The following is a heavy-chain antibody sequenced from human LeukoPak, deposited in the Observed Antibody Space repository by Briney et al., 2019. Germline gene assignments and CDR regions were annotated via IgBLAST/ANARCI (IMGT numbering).Heavy chain of an antibody. D-gene: IGHD6-19*01. V-gene: IGHV4-31*03. CDR2: IYYSGST. J-gene: IGHJ3*02. CDR1: GGSISSGGYY. CDR3: ARVWYSSGWDAFDI. Sequence: SQTLSLTCTVSGGSISSGGYYWSWIRQHPGKGLEWIGYIYYSGSTYYNPSLKSRVTISVDTSRNQFSLKLSSVTAADTAVYYCARVWYSSGWDAFDIWGQGTMVTVSS.